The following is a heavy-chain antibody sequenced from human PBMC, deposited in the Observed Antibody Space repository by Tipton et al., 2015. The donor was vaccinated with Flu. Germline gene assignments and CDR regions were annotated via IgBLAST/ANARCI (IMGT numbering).Heavy chain of an antibody. CDR2: IYHSGST. CDR1: GYSISSGYY. J-gene: IGHJ4*02. V-gene: IGHV4-38-2*02. CDR3: ARAGSAYDFWSVSYTPSFDY. Sequence: TLSLTCTVSGYSISSGYYWGWIRQPPGKGLEWIGSIYHSGSTNYNPSLKSRVTISVDTSKNQFSLKLSSVTAADTAVYYCARAGSAYDFWSVSYTPSFDYWGQGTLVTVSS. D-gene: IGHD3-3*01.